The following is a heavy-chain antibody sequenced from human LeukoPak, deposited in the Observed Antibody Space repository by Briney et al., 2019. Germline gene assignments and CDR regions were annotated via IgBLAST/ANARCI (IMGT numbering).Heavy chain of an antibody. CDR1: GGSFSGYY. Sequence: PSETLSLTCAVYGGSFSGYYWSWIRQPPGKGLEWIGEINHSGSTNYNPSLKRRVTLSVDTAKNQSSLKLSSVTAADTAVYYCASSGSYYSHYWGQGTLVTVSS. CDR2: INHSGST. CDR3: ASSGSYYSHY. V-gene: IGHV4-34*01. D-gene: IGHD1-26*01. J-gene: IGHJ4*02.